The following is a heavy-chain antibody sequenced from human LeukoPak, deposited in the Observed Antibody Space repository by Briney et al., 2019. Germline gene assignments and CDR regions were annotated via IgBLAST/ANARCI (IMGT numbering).Heavy chain of an antibody. CDR3: ARKRYYYDSSGYYYYYYGMDV. D-gene: IGHD3-22*01. CDR2: INHSGST. J-gene: IGHJ6*02. CDR1: GGSFSGYY. V-gene: IGHV4-34*01. Sequence: PSETLSLTCAVYGGSFSGYYWSWIRQPPGKGLEWIGEINHSGSTNYNPSLKSRVTISVDTSKNQFSLKLSSVTAADTAVYYCARKRYYYDSSGYYYYYYGMDVWGQGTTVPVSS.